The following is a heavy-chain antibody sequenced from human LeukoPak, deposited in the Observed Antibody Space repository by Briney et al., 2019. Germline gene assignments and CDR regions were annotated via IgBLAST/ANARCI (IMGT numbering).Heavy chain of an antibody. CDR3: ARHYGP. D-gene: IGHD3-16*01. Sequence: PSETLSLTCAVSGGSISSGGSSWSWIRQSMGKGLEWIGHIHHSGATYNNPSLKSRVIISVDRSKNQFSLKLNSVTAADTAVYYCARHYGPWGQGTLVTVSS. V-gene: IGHV4-30-2*06. J-gene: IGHJ5*02. CDR2: IHHSGAT. CDR1: GGSISSGGSS.